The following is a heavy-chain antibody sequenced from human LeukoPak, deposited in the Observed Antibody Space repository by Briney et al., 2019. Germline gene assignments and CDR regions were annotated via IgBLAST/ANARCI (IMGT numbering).Heavy chain of an antibody. Sequence: GGSLRLSCAGSGFSLSSYGMHWVRQAPGKGLEWMAFIRSDGSNKYYADSVKGRFTISRDNAKNSLYLQMNSLRAEDTAVYYCARIRSPSYYGGRDFDYWGQGTLVTVSS. CDR3: ARIRSPSYYGGRDFDY. D-gene: IGHD3-10*01. J-gene: IGHJ4*02. CDR1: GFSLSSYG. V-gene: IGHV3-30*02. CDR2: IRSDGSNK.